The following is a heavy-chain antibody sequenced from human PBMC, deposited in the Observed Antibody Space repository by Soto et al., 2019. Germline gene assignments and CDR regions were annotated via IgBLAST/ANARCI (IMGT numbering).Heavy chain of an antibody. CDR3: AKSCRTATGTTN. Sequence: QVQLVESGGGVVQPGRSLRLSCAASGFTFSSYGMHWVRQAPGKGLEWVAVISYDGSNKYYADSVKGRFTISRDNSKNTLYLQMNSLRAEDTAVYYCAKSCRTATGTTNWGQETLVTVSS. J-gene: IGHJ4*02. V-gene: IGHV3-30*18. CDR2: ISYDGSNK. D-gene: IGHD1-1*01. CDR1: GFTFSSYG.